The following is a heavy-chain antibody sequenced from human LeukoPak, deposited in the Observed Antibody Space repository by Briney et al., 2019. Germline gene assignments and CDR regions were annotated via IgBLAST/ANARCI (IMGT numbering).Heavy chain of an antibody. CDR2: ISYDGSNK. Sequence: GGSLRLSCAASGFTFSSYGMHWVRQAPGKGLEWVAVISYDGSNKYYADSVKGRFTISRDNSKNTLYLQMNSLRAEDTAVYYCAKGSCSGGSCYVDYWGQGTLVTVSS. CDR1: GFTFSSYG. CDR3: AKGSCSGGSCYVDY. V-gene: IGHV3-30*18. J-gene: IGHJ4*02. D-gene: IGHD2-15*01.